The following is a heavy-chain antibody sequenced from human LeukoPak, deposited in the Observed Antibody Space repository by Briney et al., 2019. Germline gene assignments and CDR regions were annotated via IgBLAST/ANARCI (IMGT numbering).Heavy chain of an antibody. CDR3: AKVSTVIEAGLRYFDL. CDR1: GFSFSSYA. J-gene: IGHJ2*01. CDR2: ISDSGGNS. D-gene: IGHD2/OR15-2a*01. V-gene: IGHV3-23*01. Sequence: GGSLRLSCAASGFSFSSYAMIWVRQAPGKGLEWVSSISDSGGNSFYIDSVKGRFTISRDNSKNTLYLQVNSLRAEDTALYYCAKVSTVIEAGLRYFDLWGRGTLVTVSS.